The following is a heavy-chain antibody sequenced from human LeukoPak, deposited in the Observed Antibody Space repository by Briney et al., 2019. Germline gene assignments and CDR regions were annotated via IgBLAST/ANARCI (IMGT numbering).Heavy chain of an antibody. D-gene: IGHD3-22*01. V-gene: IGHV1-18*01. Sequence: ASVKVSCKASGYTFTSYGISWVRQAPGQGLEWMGWISAYKGNTNYAQKLQGRVTMATDTSTSTAYMELRSLRSDDTAVYYCARSHYYDSSGYHLIGFKYWGQGTQVTVSS. CDR1: GYTFTSYG. CDR3: ARSHYYDSSGYHLIGFKY. J-gene: IGHJ4*02. CDR2: ISAYKGNT.